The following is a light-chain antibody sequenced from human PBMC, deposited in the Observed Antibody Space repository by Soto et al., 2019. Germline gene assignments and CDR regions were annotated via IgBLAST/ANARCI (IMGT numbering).Light chain of an antibody. CDR1: QSLSSNF. Sequence: VVLTRSRATLSLSPCESATLSVRASQSLSSNFFAWSTPKPGQHPRLLIYDSYTRATGLPDRFSGSGSGKDFTLTIISLEPEDFAVYYCQQYDISPWRFGQGTKVDNK. V-gene: IGKV3-20*01. J-gene: IGKJ1*01. CDR2: DSY. CDR3: QQYDISPWR.